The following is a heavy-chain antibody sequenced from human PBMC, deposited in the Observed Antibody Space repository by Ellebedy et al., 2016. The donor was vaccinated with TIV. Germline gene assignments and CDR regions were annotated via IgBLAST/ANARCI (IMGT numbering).Heavy chain of an antibody. V-gene: IGHV1-18*01. CDR3: ARDWSHLYYYDSSGYYSVGY. CDR2: ISAYNGNT. CDR1: GYTFTSYG. Sequence: ASVKVSCXASGYTFTSYGISWVRQAPGQGLEWMGWISAYNGNTNYAQKLQGRVTMTTDTSTSTAYMELRSLRSDDTAVYYCARDWSHLYYYDSSGYYSVGYWGQGTLVTVSS. D-gene: IGHD3-22*01. J-gene: IGHJ4*02.